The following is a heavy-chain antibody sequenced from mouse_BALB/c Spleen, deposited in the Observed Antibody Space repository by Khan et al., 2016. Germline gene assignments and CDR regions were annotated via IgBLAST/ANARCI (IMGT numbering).Heavy chain of an antibody. D-gene: IGHD2-3*01. CDR3: AGYDGYFFDY. Sequence: EVQLQESGPSLVKPSQTLSLTCSVTGVSITSGYWNWIRKFPGNTLEYMGYISYSGSTYYNPSLKSRLSITRDTSTNQSYLQLNSVTTEDTATYYCAGYDGYFFDYWGQGTTLTVSS. V-gene: IGHV3-8*02. CDR1: GVSITSGY. J-gene: IGHJ2*01. CDR2: ISYSGST.